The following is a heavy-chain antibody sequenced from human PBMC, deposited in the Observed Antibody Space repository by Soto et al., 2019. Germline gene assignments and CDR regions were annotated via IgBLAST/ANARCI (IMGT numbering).Heavy chain of an antibody. D-gene: IGHD3-10*01. CDR3: ASGWFGDLFPAG. CDR1: GFTFSTYS. V-gene: IGHV3-48*02. Sequence: EVQLVESGGGLVQPGGSLRLSCAASGFTFSTYSMKWVRQAPGKGLEWVSYIGSSSRPIYYADSVKGRFTISRDNAKNSLFLQMNSLRDEDTAVYYCASGWFGDLFPAGWGQGTLVTVSS. CDR2: IGSSSRPI. J-gene: IGHJ4*02.